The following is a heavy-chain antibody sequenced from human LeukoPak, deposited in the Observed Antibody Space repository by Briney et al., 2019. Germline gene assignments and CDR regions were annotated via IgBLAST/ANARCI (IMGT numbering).Heavy chain of an antibody. CDR2: MYHSGST. V-gene: IGHV4-38-2*02. CDR3: ARRKGGLTVAGYYNWFDP. Sequence: SETLSLTCSVSGYSISSAYYWGWIRQPPGKGLEWIGAMYHSGSTNYNPSLKRRVTISVDTSKNQFSLKLSSVTAADTAVYYCARRKGGLTVAGYYNWFDPWGQGTLVIVSS. J-gene: IGHJ5*02. D-gene: IGHD6-19*01. CDR1: GYSISSAYY.